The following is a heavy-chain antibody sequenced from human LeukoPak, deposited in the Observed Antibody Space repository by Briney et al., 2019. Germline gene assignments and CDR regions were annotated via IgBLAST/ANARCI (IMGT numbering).Heavy chain of an antibody. Sequence: GGSLRLSCAASGFTFSSYAMSWVRQAPGKGLEWVSAISGSGGSTYYADSVKGRFTISRDNSKNTLYLQMNSLRAEDTAVYYCARSHYYDGSDFYYYYGLDVWGQGTTVTVSS. V-gene: IGHV3-23*01. J-gene: IGHJ6*02. CDR3: ARSHYYDGSDFYYYYGLDV. CDR2: ISGSGGST. D-gene: IGHD3-22*01. CDR1: GFTFSSYA.